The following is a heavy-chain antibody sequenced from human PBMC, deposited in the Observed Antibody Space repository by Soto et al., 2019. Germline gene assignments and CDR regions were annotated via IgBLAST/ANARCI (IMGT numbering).Heavy chain of an antibody. CDR1: GGSISSGGYS. Sequence: SETLSLTCTVSGGSISSGGYSWSWIRQPPGKGLEWIGYIYHRGSTYYNPSLKSRVTISVDRSKNQFSLKLSSVTAADTAVYYWARGGGYTFDYWGQGTLVTVSS. CDR3: ARGGGYTFDY. D-gene: IGHD3-16*01. CDR2: IYHRGST. V-gene: IGHV4-30-2*01. J-gene: IGHJ4*02.